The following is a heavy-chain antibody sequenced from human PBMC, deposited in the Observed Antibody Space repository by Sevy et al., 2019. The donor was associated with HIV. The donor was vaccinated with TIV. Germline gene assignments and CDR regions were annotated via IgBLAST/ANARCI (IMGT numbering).Heavy chain of an antibody. Sequence: SETLSLTCTVSGGSISSGDYYWSWIRQPPGKGLEWIGYIYYNGSTYYHPSLKSRVTISVDTSKNQFSLKLSSVTAAYTAVHYCARRWTNDRDSYYYDSSGYYYKEDYFDYWGQGTLVTVSS. CDR2: IYYNGST. CDR1: GGSISSGDYY. CDR3: ARRWTNDRDSYYYDSSGYYYKEDYFDY. J-gene: IGHJ4*02. V-gene: IGHV4-30-4*01. D-gene: IGHD3-22*01.